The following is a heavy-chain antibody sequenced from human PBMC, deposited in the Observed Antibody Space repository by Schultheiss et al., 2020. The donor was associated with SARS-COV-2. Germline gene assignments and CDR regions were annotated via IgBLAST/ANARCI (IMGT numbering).Heavy chain of an antibody. D-gene: IGHD1-26*01. CDR3: VKDRRQVIVDLFDY. Sequence: GGSLRLSCAASGFTFSSYAMSWVRQAPGKGLEWVSAISGSGGSTYYADSVKGRFTISRDNSKNTLYLQMNNLRAEDTAVYYCVKDRRQVIVDLFDYWGQGTLVTVSS. CDR1: GFTFSSYA. J-gene: IGHJ4*02. CDR2: ISGSGGST. V-gene: IGHV3-23*01.